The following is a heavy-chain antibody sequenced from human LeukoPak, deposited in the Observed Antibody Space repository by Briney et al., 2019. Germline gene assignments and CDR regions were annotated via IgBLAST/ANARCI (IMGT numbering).Heavy chain of an antibody. Sequence: GGSLRLSCAASGFTFNSYAMSWVRQAPGKGLEWVSLTYSGGSSYYADSVKGRFTISRDIPKNTLYLQMNSLRAEDTAVYYCARTPDALDIWGQGTLVTVSS. CDR2: TYSGGSS. CDR1: GFTFNSYA. CDR3: ARTPDALDI. J-gene: IGHJ3*02. V-gene: IGHV3-66*01.